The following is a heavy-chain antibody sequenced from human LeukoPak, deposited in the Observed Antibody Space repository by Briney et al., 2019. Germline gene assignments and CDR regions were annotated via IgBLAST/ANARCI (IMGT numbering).Heavy chain of an antibody. J-gene: IGHJ4*02. CDR3: AIFFDY. Sequence: GGSLRLSCAASGFTFSSYAMSWVRQAPGKGLEWVSSISSDSSYIYYADSLKGRFTISRDNAKNSVYLQMNSLRAEDTAVYYCAIFFDYWGQGTLVTVSS. V-gene: IGHV3-21*01. CDR1: GFTFSSYA. CDR2: ISSDSSYI.